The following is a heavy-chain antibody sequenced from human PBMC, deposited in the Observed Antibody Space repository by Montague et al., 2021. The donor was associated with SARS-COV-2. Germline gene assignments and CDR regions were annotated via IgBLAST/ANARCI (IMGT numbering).Heavy chain of an antibody. Sequence: CAISGDSVGGVVLRCRWERQTSERGSRRLLGSHYRSERNNDYAESVKSRITIDPDTSKHPFSLHLNSVTPEDTAVYYCARIPVGSKYYFDFWGQGTLVTVSS. CDR2: SHYRSERNN. CDR1: GDSVGGVVLR. V-gene: IGHV6-1*01. CDR3: ARIPVGSKYYFDF. D-gene: IGHD2-2*01. J-gene: IGHJ4*02.